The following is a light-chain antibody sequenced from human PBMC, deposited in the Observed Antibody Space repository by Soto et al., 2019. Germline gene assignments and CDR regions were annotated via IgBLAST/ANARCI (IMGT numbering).Light chain of an antibody. CDR1: QSINSW. CDR2: KAS. Sequence: DNQLTQSPSALSASVGDRVTITCRASQSINSWLAWYQQKSGKAPKLLIYKASSLESGVPSRFSGSGSGTEFTLIISSLQPDDFATYCCQQYNSYPLTFGGGTKVDIK. J-gene: IGKJ4*01. V-gene: IGKV1-5*03. CDR3: QQYNSYPLT.